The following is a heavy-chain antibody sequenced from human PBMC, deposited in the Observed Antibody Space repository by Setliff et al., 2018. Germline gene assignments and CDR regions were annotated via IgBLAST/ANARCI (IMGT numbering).Heavy chain of an antibody. J-gene: IGHJ4*02. CDR2: IYYSGST. CDR1: GYSISSGYY. D-gene: IGHD4-4*01. CDR3: ASWGTVTLFDY. Sequence: SETLSLTCAVSGYSISSGYYWGWIRQPPGKGLEWIGSIYYSGSTYYNPSLKSRVTISVDTSKNQFSLKLSSVTAADTAVYYCASWGTVTLFDYWGQGTLVTVSS. V-gene: IGHV4-38-2*01.